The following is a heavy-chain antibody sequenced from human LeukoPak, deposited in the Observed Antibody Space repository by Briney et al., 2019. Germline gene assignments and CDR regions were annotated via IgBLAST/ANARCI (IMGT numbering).Heavy chain of an antibody. CDR2: INANTYGT. CDR1: GYTFNYYY. J-gene: IGHJ4*02. CDR3: ARMQRSVVVPAALGF. V-gene: IGHV1-2*02. D-gene: IGHD2-2*01. Sequence: ASVKVSCKASGYTFNYYYIHWVRQAPGRGLQWMGWINANTYGTLYAKMFQGRVTMTIYASVTTAYLELRRLRSDDTAVYFCARMQRSVVVPAALGFWGQGTLVTVSS.